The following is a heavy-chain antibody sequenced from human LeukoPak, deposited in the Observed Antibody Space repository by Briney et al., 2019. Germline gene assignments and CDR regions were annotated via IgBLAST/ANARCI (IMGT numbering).Heavy chain of an antibody. V-gene: IGHV3-21*01. J-gene: IGHJ6*03. CDR2: ISSSSSYI. CDR1: GFTFSSYA. CDR3: ARDALLWFGESYYYMDV. Sequence: PGGSLRLSCAASGFTFSSYAMSWVRQAPGKGLEWVSSISSSSSYIYYADSVKGRFTISRDNAKNSLYLQMNSLRAEDTAVYYCARDALLWFGESYYYMDVWGKGTTVTVSS. D-gene: IGHD3-10*01.